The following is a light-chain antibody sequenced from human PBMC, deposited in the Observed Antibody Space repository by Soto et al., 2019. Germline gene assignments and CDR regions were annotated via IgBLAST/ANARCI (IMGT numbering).Light chain of an antibody. CDR2: DAS. V-gene: IGKV1-33*01. CDR3: QQYGDSPPNT. J-gene: IGKJ2*01. Sequence: DIQMTQSPSSLSASVGDRVTITCQASQDISNYLNWYQQKPGKAPKLLIYDASNLETGVPSRFSGSGSGTDFTFTISSLQPEDIATYYCQQYGDSPPNTFGQGTKLEIK. CDR1: QDISNY.